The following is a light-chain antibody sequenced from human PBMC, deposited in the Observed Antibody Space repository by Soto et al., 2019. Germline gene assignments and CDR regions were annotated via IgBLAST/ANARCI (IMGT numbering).Light chain of an antibody. Sequence: QSALTQPASVSGSPGQSITISCTGTSSDVGGYNYVSWYQQHPGKAPKLLIYDVSNRPSVVSHRFSGSKSGNTASLTISGLQAEDEADYYCNSYASSRSYVFGTGTKLTVL. CDR2: DVS. CDR1: SSDVGGYNY. CDR3: NSYASSRSYV. J-gene: IGLJ1*01. V-gene: IGLV2-14*01.